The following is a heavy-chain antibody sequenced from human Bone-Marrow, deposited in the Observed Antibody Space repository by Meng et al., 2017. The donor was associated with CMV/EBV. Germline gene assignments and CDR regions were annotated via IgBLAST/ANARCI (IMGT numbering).Heavy chain of an antibody. J-gene: IGHJ4*02. D-gene: IGHD2-2*01. CDR2: INSDGSST. CDR3: AKAQRRYCSSTSCRGFDY. V-gene: IGHV3-74*01. CDR1: GFTFSSYW. Sequence: GGSLRLSCAASGFTFSSYWMHWVRQAPGKGLVWVSRINSDGSSTSYADSVKGRFTISRDNAKNTLYLQMNSLRAEDTAVYYCAKAQRRYCSSTSCRGFDYWGQRTLVTVSS.